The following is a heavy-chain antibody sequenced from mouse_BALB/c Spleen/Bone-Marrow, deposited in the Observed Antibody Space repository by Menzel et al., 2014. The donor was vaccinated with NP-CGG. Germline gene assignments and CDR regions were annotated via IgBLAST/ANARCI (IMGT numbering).Heavy chain of an antibody. D-gene: IGHD2-14*01. CDR2: IFPGDGST. V-gene: IGHV1-85*01. CDR1: GYTFTSYD. CDR3: AGRYDDFDD. J-gene: IGHJ2*01. Sequence: VQLQQSGAELVKPGASVQLSCKASGYTFTSYDINWVRQRPEPGLEWIGWIFPGDGSTKYNEKFKGKATLTTDTSSSTAYMQRSRLTSEDSAVDFWAGRYDDFDDWGQGTTLTVSS.